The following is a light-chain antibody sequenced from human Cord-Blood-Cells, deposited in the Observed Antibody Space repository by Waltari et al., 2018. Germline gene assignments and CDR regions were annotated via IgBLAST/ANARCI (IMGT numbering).Light chain of an antibody. CDR2: DVS. CDR1: SSDVGGYNY. V-gene: IGLV2-14*01. Sequence: QSALTQPASVSGSPGQSITISCTGTSSDVGGYNYVSWYQQHPGQAPKLMIYDVSNLASGCASGFSGSKSGNTAARTISGLQAEDEADDYCSSYTSSSTLVVFGGGTKLTVL. J-gene: IGLJ2*01. CDR3: SSYTSSSTLVV.